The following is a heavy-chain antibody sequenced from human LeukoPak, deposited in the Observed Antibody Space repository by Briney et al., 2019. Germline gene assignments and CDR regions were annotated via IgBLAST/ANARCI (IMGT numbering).Heavy chain of an antibody. Sequence: GGSLRLSCAASGFTFSDYYMSWIRQAPGKGLKWVSYISSSGSTIYYADSVKGRFTISRDNAKNSLYLQMNSLRAEDTAVYYCARVEYYYDNIGYVNWFDPWGQGTLVTVSS. CDR1: GFTFSDYY. CDR3: ARVEYYYDNIGYVNWFDP. D-gene: IGHD3-22*01. V-gene: IGHV3-11*01. CDR2: ISSSGSTI. J-gene: IGHJ5*02.